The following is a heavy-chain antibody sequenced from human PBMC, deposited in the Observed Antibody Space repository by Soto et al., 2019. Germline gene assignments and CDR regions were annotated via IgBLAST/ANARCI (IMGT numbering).Heavy chain of an antibody. D-gene: IGHD3-10*01. V-gene: IGHV3-53*01. Sequence: GGSLRLSCAASGFTVSSNYMSWVRQAPGKGLEWVSVIYSGGSTYYADSVKGRFTMSRDNSKTTLYLQMNSLRAEDTAVYYCARGIERFGGNQDFDYWGQGTLVTVSS. J-gene: IGHJ4*02. CDR3: ARGIERFGGNQDFDY. CDR1: GFTVSSNY. CDR2: IYSGGST.